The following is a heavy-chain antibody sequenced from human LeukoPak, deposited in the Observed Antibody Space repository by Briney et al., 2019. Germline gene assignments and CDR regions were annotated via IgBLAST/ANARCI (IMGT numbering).Heavy chain of an antibody. D-gene: IGHD2-21*02. V-gene: IGHV3-66*02. Sequence: HPGGSLRPSCAASGLTVRSDYMSWVRQAPGKGLEWVSVIYAGGDTYYADSVKGRFIISRDSSNNTLFLQMNTLRLEDTAVYYCAIGGGACCGNDCYRNFDYWGQGTLVTVSS. CDR2: IYAGGDT. J-gene: IGHJ4*02. CDR3: AIGGGACCGNDCYRNFDY. CDR1: GLTVRSDY.